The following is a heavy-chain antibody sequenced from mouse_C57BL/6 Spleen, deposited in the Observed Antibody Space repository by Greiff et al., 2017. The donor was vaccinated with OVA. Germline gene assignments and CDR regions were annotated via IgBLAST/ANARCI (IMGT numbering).Heavy chain of an antibody. CDR3: ARYPYYGSSYHYYAMDY. Sequence: QVQLQQSGAELVKPGASVKMSCKASGYTFTSYWITWVKQRPGQGLEWIGDIYPGSGSTNYNEKFKSKATLTVDTSSSTAYMQLRSLTSEDSAVYYCARYPYYGSSYHYYAMDYWGQGTSVTVSS. V-gene: IGHV1-55*01. CDR1: GYTFTSYW. D-gene: IGHD1-1*01. CDR2: IYPGSGST. J-gene: IGHJ4*01.